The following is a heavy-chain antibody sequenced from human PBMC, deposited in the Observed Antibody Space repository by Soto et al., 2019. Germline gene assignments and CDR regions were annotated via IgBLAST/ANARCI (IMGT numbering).Heavy chain of an antibody. CDR1: GFTFSSFE. CDR3: TRGDYPDY. CDR2: ISSSYSST. Sequence: LRLSCAASGFTFSSFEFNWVRQAPGKGLEWVAYISSSYSSTYYADSVKGRFTISRDNAQNSLYLQVNSLTAEDTAVCYCTRGDYPDYWGQGTLVTVSS. V-gene: IGHV3-48*03. J-gene: IGHJ4*02.